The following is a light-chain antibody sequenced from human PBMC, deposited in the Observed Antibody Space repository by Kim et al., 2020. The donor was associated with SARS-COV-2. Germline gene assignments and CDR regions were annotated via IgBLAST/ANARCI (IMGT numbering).Light chain of an antibody. V-gene: IGLV1-44*01. CDR3: AAWDDSLNGVV. CDR2: SDN. J-gene: IGLJ2*01. Sequence: ELTQPPSASGTPGQRVTISCSGSSSNIGSNTVNWYQHLPGTAPKVLIYSDNQWPSGVPDRFSGSKSGTSASLAISGLQSEDEADYYCAAWDDSLNGVVFGGGTQLTVL. CDR1: SSNIGSNT.